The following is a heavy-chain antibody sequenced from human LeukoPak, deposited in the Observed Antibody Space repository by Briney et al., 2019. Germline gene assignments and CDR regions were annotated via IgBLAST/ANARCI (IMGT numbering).Heavy chain of an antibody. CDR3: ARDTKHQLLWGNWFDP. CDR1: GDSISNFY. Sequence: SETLSLTCSVSGDSISNFYWSWIRQPPGKGLEWIGYIDYSGSTSYNPSLKSRVTISIDTSKNQFSLRLNSVTAADTAVYYCARDTKHQLLWGNWFDPWGQGTLVTVSS. V-gene: IGHV4-59*01. D-gene: IGHD2-2*01. CDR2: IDYSGST. J-gene: IGHJ5*02.